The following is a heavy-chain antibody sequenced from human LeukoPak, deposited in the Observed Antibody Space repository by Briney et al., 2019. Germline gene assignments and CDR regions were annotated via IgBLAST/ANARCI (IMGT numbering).Heavy chain of an antibody. V-gene: IGHV3-21*04. CDR2: ISSSGVYI. J-gene: IGHJ4*02. CDR3: ARGIDY. Sequence: GGSLRLSCAASGFTFNMYTMNWVRQAPGKGLEWVSSISSSGVYIYYADSVKGRFTISRDTSKNMVFLQMNSLRVEDTAVYYCARGIDYWGRGTLVTVSS. CDR1: GFTFNMYT.